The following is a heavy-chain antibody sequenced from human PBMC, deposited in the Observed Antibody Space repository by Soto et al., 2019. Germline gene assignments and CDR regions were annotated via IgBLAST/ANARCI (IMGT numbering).Heavy chain of an antibody. CDR3: ARARGEDQWVVNYFDE. V-gene: IGHV3-53*01. CDR2: LYSGGNT. J-gene: IGHJ4*02. Sequence: EVQLVESGGGLIQPGGSLRLSCAASGFSVRSDYMIWIRQAPGKGLEWVSILYSGGNTDYADSVKGRFTISRDNSNNSLHLQMNSLRGEDTAMYYCARARGEDQWVVNYFDEWGMGTLVTVSS. D-gene: IGHD6-19*01. CDR1: GFSVRSDY.